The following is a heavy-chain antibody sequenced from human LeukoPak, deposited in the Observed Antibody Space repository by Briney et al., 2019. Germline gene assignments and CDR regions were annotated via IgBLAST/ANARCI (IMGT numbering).Heavy chain of an antibody. CDR1: GFAFSNYA. J-gene: IGHJ4*02. D-gene: IGHD1-26*01. Sequence: GESLRLSCAASGFAFSNYAMSWVRQAPGKGLEWVSAISGSGGGTYYADSVRGRFTISRDNSEYTLYLQMNSLRADDTAVYYCAKDIRYSGSYRSGNYWGQGTLVTVSS. V-gene: IGHV3-23*01. CDR3: AKDIRYSGSYRSGNY. CDR2: ISGSGGGT.